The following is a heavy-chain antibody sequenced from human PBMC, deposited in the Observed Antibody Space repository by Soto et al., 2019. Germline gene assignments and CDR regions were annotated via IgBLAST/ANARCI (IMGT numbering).Heavy chain of an antibody. J-gene: IGHJ5*02. D-gene: IGHD3-10*01. CDR3: ARVVRGVVNWFDP. CDR2: IATYNSNK. CDR1: GDTFTNFG. V-gene: IGHV1-18*01. Sequence: ASVKVSCKTSGDTFTNFGLSWVRQAPGQGLEWMGWIATYNSNKNFAQNFQGRLTLTTDTSTSTAYMELKSLGYDDTAVYYCARVVRGVVNWFDPWGQGTLVTVS.